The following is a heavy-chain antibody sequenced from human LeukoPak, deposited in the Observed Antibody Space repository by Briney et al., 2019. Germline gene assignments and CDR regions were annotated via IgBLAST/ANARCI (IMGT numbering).Heavy chain of an antibody. CDR1: GYSFTSYW. J-gene: IGHJ4*02. CDR3: ARSGCTNGVCYYFDY. CDR2: IYPGYSDT. V-gene: IGHV5-51*01. Sequence: GKSLQISCMGSGYSFTSYWIGWVRQMPGKGLDWMGIIYPGYSDTRCSPSFKGQVTISADKSISTAYLQWSSLKASDTAMYYCARSGCTNGVCYYFDYWGQGTLVTVSS. D-gene: IGHD2-8*01.